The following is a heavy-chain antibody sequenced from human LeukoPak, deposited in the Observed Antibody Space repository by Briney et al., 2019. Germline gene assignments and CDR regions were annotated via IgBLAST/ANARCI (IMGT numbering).Heavy chain of an antibody. CDR2: IKEDGSEK. V-gene: IGHV3-7*01. Sequence: PGGSLRLSCAAPGITISSYWMSWVRQAPGKGLEWVANIKEDGSEKYCVDSVKGRFTISRDNAKKSLYLQMNRLRAEDTAVYYCEAFYYDESGWGDASDMWGQGTMVTVSS. CDR1: GITISSYW. D-gene: IGHD3-16*01. J-gene: IGHJ3*02. CDR3: EAFYYDESGWGDASDM.